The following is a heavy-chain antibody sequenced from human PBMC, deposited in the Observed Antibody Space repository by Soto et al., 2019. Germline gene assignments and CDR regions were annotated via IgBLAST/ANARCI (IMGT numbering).Heavy chain of an antibody. CDR3: ARGVGGNLVYFDY. D-gene: IGHD2-15*01. Sequence: EXLKISCKDFGYXFAAYCIGWVRQMPGKGLEWMGILQPGDSDNRYSPSFQVQVTISVDKYINSAYLQWSSLDTSDTASYYCARGVGGNLVYFDYWGHGTLVT. V-gene: IGHV5-51*01. CDR2: LQPGDSDN. J-gene: IGHJ4*01. CDR1: GYXFAAYC.